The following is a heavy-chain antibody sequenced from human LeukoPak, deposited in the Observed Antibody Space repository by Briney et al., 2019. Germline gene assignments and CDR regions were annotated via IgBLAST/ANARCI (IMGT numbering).Heavy chain of an antibody. CDR1: GGSISSYC. D-gene: IGHD3-22*01. CDR3: ARQSYYDSSGYYYNYYYYGMDV. V-gene: IGHV4-59*01. CDR2: IYYSGST. J-gene: IGHJ6*02. Sequence: SETLSLTCTVSGGSISSYCWSWIRQPPGKGLEWIGYIYYSGSTNYNPSLKSRVTISVDTSKNQFSLKLSSVTAADTAVYYCARQSYYDSSGYYYNYYYYGMDVWGQGTTVTVS.